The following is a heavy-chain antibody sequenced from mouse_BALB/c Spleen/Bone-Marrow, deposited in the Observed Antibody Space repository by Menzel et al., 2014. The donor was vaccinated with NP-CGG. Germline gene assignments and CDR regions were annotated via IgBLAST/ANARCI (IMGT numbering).Heavy chain of an antibody. Sequence: VQLKESGAELVKPGASVKLSCTASGFNIKDTYMHWVKQRPEQGLEWIGRIDPANGNTKYDPKFQGKATITADTSSNTAYPQLSSLTSEDTAVYYCARYYYAMDYWGQGTSVTVSS. V-gene: IGHV14-3*02. CDR2: IDPANGNT. CDR1: GFNIKDTY. CDR3: ARYYYAMDY. J-gene: IGHJ4*01.